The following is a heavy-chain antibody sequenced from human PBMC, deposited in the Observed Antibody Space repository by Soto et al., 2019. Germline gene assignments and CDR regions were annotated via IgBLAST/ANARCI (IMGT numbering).Heavy chain of an antibody. CDR2: INPSGGST. Sequence: ASVKVSCKASGYTFTNHYMHWVRQAPGQGLEWVGTINPSGGSTSYAQNLQGRVTMTRDTSTSTVYMELSSLRSEDTAVYYCARDGVAGTYYFDDWGQGTLVTVSS. D-gene: IGHD6-19*01. CDR3: ARDGVAGTYYFDD. CDR1: GYTFTNHY. V-gene: IGHV1-46*01. J-gene: IGHJ4*02.